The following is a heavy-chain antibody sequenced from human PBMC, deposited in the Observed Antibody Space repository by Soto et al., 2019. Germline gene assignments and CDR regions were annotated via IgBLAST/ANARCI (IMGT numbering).Heavy chain of an antibody. D-gene: IGHD3-22*01. V-gene: IGHV3-33*01. Sequence: ESVGGVVQPGRSLRLSCAASGFTFSSYGMHWVRQAPGKGLEWVAVIWYDGSNKYYADSVKGRFTISRDNSKNTLYLQMNSLRAEDTAVYYCARDVPYYYDSSGYYLPDYWGQGTLVTVSS. CDR2: IWYDGSNK. J-gene: IGHJ4*02. CDR1: GFTFSSYG. CDR3: ARDVPYYYDSSGYYLPDY.